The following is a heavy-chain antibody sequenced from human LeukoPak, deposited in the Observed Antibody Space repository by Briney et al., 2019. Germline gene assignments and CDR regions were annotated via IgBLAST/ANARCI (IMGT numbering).Heavy chain of an antibody. CDR2: ISSSGNTK. V-gene: IGHV3-48*03. CDR3: ARGNTPPDY. J-gene: IGHJ4*02. CDR1: GFTFSSYE. Sequence: GGSLRLSCAASGFTFSSYEMNWVRQAPGKGLEWVSYISSSGNTKYYADSVKGRFTISRDNAKNSLYLQMNSLRAEDTALYYCARGNTPPDYWGQGTLVTVSS.